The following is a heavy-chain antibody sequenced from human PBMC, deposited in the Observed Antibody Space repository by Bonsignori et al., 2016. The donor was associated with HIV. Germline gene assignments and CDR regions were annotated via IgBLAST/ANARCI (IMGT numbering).Heavy chain of an antibody. CDR2: ISPSGSI. Sequence: SETLSLTCSVSHGAISSYYWSWIRQAAGKGLEWIGRISPSGSINYNPSLSSRVMMSVDTSKNQFSLKLSSVTAADTAMYYCARGVPPDYWGQGTLVTVSS. CDR1: HGAISSYY. D-gene: IGHD5/OR15-5a*01. CDR3: ARGVPPDY. J-gene: IGHJ4*02. V-gene: IGHV4-4*07.